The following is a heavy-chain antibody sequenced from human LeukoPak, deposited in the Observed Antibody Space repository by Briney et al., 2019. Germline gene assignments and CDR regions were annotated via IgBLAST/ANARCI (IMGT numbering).Heavy chain of an antibody. Sequence: GGSLRLSCAASGFTVSSNYMSWVRQAPGKGLEWVSVIYSGGSTYYADSVKGRFTISRDNSKNTLYLQMSSLRAEDTAVYYCARGARSCSSTSCYYGYFDYWGQGTLVTVSS. D-gene: IGHD2-2*01. CDR1: GFTVSSNY. CDR3: ARGARSCSSTSCYYGYFDY. V-gene: IGHV3-66*01. CDR2: IYSGGST. J-gene: IGHJ4*02.